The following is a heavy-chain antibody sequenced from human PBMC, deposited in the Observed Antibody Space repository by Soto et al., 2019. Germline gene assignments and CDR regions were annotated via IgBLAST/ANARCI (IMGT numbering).Heavy chain of an antibody. CDR2: ISPYSDET. V-gene: IGHV1-18*01. J-gene: IGHJ6*02. CDR1: GDALRRYA. D-gene: IGHD3-22*01. Sequence: VASEKGYWKGSGDALRRYAISWGGQAPGEGVEGVGWISPYSDETQYAQKTQGRVFMTIDRSARTAYLDLRSLRSDDTAVYYCARGGYYDSSGARNYHYYGMNVWGQGTTVTVSS. CDR3: ARGGYYDSSGARNYHYYGMNV.